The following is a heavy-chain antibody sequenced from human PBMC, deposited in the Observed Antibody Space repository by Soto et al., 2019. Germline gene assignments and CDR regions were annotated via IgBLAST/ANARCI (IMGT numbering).Heavy chain of an antibody. D-gene: IGHD6-19*01. CDR3: ASHPRRQWLDFDY. CDR2: IIPIFGTA. J-gene: IGHJ4*02. Sequence: SVKVSCKASGGTFSSYAISWVRQAPGQGLEWMGGIIPIFGTANYAQRFQGRVTITADESTSTAYMELSSLRSEDTAVYYCASHPRRQWLDFDYWGQGTLVTVSS. CDR1: GGTFSSYA. V-gene: IGHV1-69*13.